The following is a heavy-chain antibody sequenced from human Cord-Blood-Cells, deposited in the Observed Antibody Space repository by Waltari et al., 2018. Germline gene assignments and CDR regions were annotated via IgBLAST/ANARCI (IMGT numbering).Heavy chain of an antibody. D-gene: IGHD2-2*01. CDR1: GGPFSSYA. J-gene: IGHJ4*02. Sequence: QVQLVQSGAEVKKPGSSVKVSCKASGGPFSSYAISWVRQAPGQGLEWMGGIIPIFGTANYAQKFQGRVTITADESTSTAYMELSSLRSEDTAVYYCARDLGGCSSTSCYLYGDYDYWGQGTLVTVSS. CDR2: IIPIFGTA. V-gene: IGHV1-69*01. CDR3: ARDLGGCSSTSCYLYGDYDY.